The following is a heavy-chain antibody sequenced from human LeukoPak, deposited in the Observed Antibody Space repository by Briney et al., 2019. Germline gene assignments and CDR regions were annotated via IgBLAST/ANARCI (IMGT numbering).Heavy chain of an antibody. V-gene: IGHV3-7*01. CDR1: GFTFSSYW. J-gene: IGHJ4*02. CDR3: EGSAGY. Sequence: LAGGSLRLSCAASGFTFSSYWMSWVRQAPGKGLEWVANIEKDGSEMYYVDSVKGRFTISRDNAKNSLYLQMNSLRAEDTAVYYCEGSAGYWGQGTLVTVSS. CDR2: IEKDGSEM.